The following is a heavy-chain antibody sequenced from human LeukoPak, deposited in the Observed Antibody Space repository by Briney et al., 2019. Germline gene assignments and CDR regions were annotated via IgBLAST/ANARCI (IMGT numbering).Heavy chain of an antibody. V-gene: IGHV3-73*01. D-gene: IGHD1-26*01. CDR1: GFTFSGSA. Sequence: GGSLRLSCAASGFTFSGSAMHWVRQASGKGLEWVGRIRSKANSYATAYAASVKGRLTISRDDSKNTAYLQMNSLKTEDTAVYYCTRLRIVGAIYYFDYWGQGTLVTVSS. CDR3: TRLRIVGAIYYFDY. CDR2: IRSKANSYAT. J-gene: IGHJ4*02.